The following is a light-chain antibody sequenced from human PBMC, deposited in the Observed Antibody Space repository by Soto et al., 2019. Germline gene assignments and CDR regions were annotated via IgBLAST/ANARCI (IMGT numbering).Light chain of an antibody. CDR2: DVS. CDR3: YSYAGRSYV. Sequence: QSALTQPRSVSGSPGQSVTISCTGTSSDVGSYNYVSWYQHHLGKAPKLIIFDVSDRPSGVPDRFSGSKSGNTASLTISGLQTEDEADYYCYSYAGRSYVFGTGTKLTVL. CDR1: SSDVGSYNY. J-gene: IGLJ1*01. V-gene: IGLV2-11*01.